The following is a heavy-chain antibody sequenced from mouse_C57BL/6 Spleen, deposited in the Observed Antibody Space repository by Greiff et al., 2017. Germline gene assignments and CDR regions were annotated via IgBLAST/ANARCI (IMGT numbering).Heavy chain of an antibody. CDR1: GFTFSSYA. CDR3: ARDNGSSSWFAY. V-gene: IGHV5-4*01. CDR2: ISDGGSYT. Sequence: EVMLVESGGGLVKPGGSLKLSCAASGFTFSSYAMSWVRQTPEKRLEWVATISDGGSYTYYPDNVKGRFTISRDNAKNNLYLQMSHLKSEDTAMYYCARDNGSSSWFAYWGQGTLVTVS. J-gene: IGHJ3*01. D-gene: IGHD1-1*01.